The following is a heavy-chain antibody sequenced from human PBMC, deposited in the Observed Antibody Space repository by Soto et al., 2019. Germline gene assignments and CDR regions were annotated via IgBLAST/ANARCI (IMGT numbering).Heavy chain of an antibody. CDR2: ITSSGDSG. CDR3: AKDRFGVIPAAFEV. CDR1: GFTFSAYA. J-gene: IGHJ3*01. V-gene: IGHV3-23*01. Sequence: EVQLLESGGGLVQPGGSLRLSCAASGFTFSAYAMTWVRRAPGKGLEWVSDITSSGDSGGYADSVRGRFTISRDNSKNTLYLQMNSLRAEDTAVYYCAKDRFGVIPAAFEVWGQGTMVTVS. D-gene: IGHD3-16*01.